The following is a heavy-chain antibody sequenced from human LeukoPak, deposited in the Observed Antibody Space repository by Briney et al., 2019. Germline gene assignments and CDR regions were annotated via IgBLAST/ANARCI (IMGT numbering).Heavy chain of an antibody. V-gene: IGHV4-4*07. CDR1: GGSISSYY. J-gene: IGHJ6*02. CDR2: IYTSGST. CDR3: ARDTSSSWPYSTGGMDV. D-gene: IGHD6-13*01. Sequence: PSETLSLTCTVSGGSISSYYWSWIRQPAGKGLEWIGRIYTSGSTNYNPSLKSRVTISVDTSKNQFSLKLSSVTAADTAVYYCARDTSSSWPYSTGGMDVWGQGTTVTVSS.